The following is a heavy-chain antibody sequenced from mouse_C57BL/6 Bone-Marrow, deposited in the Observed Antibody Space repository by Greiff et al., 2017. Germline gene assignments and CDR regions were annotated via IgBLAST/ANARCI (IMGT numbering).Heavy chain of an antibody. CDR1: GYTFTEYT. Sequence: QVHVKQSGAELVKPGASVTLSCTASGYTFTEYTIHWVKQRSGQGLEWIGWFYPGRGSIKYNEKFKDKATLPEYKSSSTVYMELSRLTSEDSAVYFCARHEGDDSYAMDYWGQGTSVTGSS. V-gene: IGHV1-62-2*01. CDR2: FYPGRGSI. CDR3: ARHEGDDSYAMDY. J-gene: IGHJ4*01.